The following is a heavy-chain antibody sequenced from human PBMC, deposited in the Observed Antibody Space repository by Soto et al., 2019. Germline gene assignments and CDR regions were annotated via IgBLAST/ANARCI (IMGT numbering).Heavy chain of an antibody. Sequence: SQTLSLTCVISGDSVSSNSAAWNWIRQSPSRGLEWLGRTYYRSKWYNDYAVSVKSRITINPDTSKNQFSLQLNSVTPEDTAVYYCARVEDIVVVPAAMSFDPWGQGTLVTVSS. CDR3: ARVEDIVVVPAAMSFDP. J-gene: IGHJ5*02. CDR2: TYYRSKWYN. V-gene: IGHV6-1*01. D-gene: IGHD2-2*01. CDR1: GDSVSSNSAA.